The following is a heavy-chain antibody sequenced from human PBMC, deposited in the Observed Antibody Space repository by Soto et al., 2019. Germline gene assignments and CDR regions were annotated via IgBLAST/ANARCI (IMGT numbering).Heavy chain of an antibody. CDR3: AKDTNRAAAGTVFDY. CDR2: ISGSGGST. D-gene: IGHD6-13*01. J-gene: IGHJ4*02. CDR1: GFTFSSYA. Sequence: PGGSLRLSCAASGFTFSSYAMSWVRQAPGKGLDWVSAISGSGGSTYYSESVKGRFTISRDNSKNTLYLQMNSMRAEDTAVYYWAKDTNRAAAGTVFDYSSQGTLVTVSS. V-gene: IGHV3-23*01.